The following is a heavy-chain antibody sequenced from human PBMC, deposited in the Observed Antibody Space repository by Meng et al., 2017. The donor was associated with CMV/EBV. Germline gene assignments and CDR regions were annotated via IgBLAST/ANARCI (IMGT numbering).Heavy chain of an antibody. Sequence: HVQIQQWGVGLLKPSETLSLTCAVYGGSFSGYYWSWIRQPPGKGLEWMGEINHSGSTNYNPSLKSRVTISVDTSKTQFSLKLSSVTAADTAVYYCARGGNWFDPWGQGTLVTVSS. J-gene: IGHJ5*02. V-gene: IGHV4-34*01. CDR1: GGSFSGYY. CDR2: INHSGST. CDR3: ARGGNWFDP.